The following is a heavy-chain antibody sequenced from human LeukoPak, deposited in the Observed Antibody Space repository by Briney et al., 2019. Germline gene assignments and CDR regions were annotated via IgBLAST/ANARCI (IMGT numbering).Heavy chain of an antibody. CDR2: ISGSGGST. CDR1: GFTFSSYA. Sequence: GGSLRLSCAASGFTFSSYAMSWVRQAPGKALEWVSAISGSGGSTYYADSVKGRFTISRDNAKNSLYLQMNSLRAEDTAVYYCARDFDYNLDYWGQGTLVTVSS. V-gene: IGHV3-23*01. J-gene: IGHJ4*02. CDR3: ARDFDYNLDY. D-gene: IGHD3-9*01.